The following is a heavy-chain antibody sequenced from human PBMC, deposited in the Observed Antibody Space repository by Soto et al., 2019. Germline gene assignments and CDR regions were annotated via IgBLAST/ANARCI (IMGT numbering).Heavy chain of an antibody. CDR3: ARSPPSGYCSSTSCPASDY. V-gene: IGHV6-1*01. J-gene: IGHJ4*02. D-gene: IGHD2-2*03. CDR1: GDSVSSNSAA. Sequence: SQTLSLTCDISGDSVSSNSAAWNWIRQSPSRGLEWLGRTYYRSKWYNDYAVSVKSRITINPDTSKNQFSLQLNSVTPEDTAAYYCARSPPSGYCSSTSCPASDYWGQGTLVTVSS. CDR2: TYYRSKWYN.